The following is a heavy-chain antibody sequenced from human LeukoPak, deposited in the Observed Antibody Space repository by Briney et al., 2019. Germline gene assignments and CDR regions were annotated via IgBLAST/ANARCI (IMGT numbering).Heavy chain of an antibody. J-gene: IGHJ4*02. CDR2: FSVSDATT. CDR1: GFTFSTYA. CDR3: SQKGVTAISSFFDY. Sequence: GGSLRLSCAASGFTFSTYAMSWVRQAPGKGLEWVSGFSVSDATTYYADSVKGRFTISRDNSKNTLYLQMNSLRAEDTAVYYCSQKGVTAISSFFDYWGQGTLVTVSS. V-gene: IGHV3-23*01. D-gene: IGHD2-21*02.